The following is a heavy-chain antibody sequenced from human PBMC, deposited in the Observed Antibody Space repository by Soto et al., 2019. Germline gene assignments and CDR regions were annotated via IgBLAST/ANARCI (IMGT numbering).Heavy chain of an antibody. Sequence: XGTLTLTCAVYGGSFSGYYWSGIRQPPGKGLEWIGEINHSGSTNYNPSLKSRVTISVDTSKNQFSLKLSSVTAADTAVYYCARGGDYYYGMDVWGQGTTVTVSS. CDR1: GGSFSGYY. V-gene: IGHV4-34*01. CDR3: ARGGDYYYGMDV. CDR2: INHSGST. D-gene: IGHD4-17*01. J-gene: IGHJ6*02.